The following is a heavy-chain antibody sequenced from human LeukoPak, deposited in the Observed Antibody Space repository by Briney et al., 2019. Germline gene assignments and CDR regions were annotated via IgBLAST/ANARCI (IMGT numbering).Heavy chain of an antibody. V-gene: IGHV3-30*02. CDR1: GFTFSIYG. Sequence: GGSLRLSCAASGFTFSIYGMHWVGQAPGKGLEGVAYIRYDGSNKYYADSVKGRFTISRDNSKHTLYLQMNSLRAEDAAVYYCAKAPVTTCRGAYCYPFDYWGQGTLVTVSS. CDR2: IRYDGSNK. CDR3: AKAPVTTCRGAYCYPFDY. J-gene: IGHJ4*02. D-gene: IGHD2-21*01.